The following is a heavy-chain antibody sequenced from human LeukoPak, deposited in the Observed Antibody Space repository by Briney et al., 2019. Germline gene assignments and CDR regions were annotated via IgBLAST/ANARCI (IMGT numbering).Heavy chain of an antibody. CDR3: ARSNGGFWSGYTSSWFDP. CDR1: GYTFTSYD. J-gene: IGHJ5*02. D-gene: IGHD3-3*01. V-gene: IGHV1-8*03. CDR2: MNPNSGNT. Sequence: GASVKVSCKASGYTFTSYDINWMRQATGQGLEWMGWMNPNSGNTGYAQKFQGRVTITRNTSISTAYMGLSSLRSEDTAVYYCARSNGGFWSGYTSSWFDPWGQGTLVTVSS.